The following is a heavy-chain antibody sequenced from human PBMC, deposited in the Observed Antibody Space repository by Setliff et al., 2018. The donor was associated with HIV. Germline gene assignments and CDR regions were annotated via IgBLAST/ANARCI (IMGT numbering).Heavy chain of an antibody. CDR2: MSYDGNNK. J-gene: IGHJ4*02. Sequence: PGGSLRLSCAASGFIFSSYAMRWVRQAPGKGLEWVAVMSYDGNNKYYADPVKGRFTISRDNSKNTLYLQMNSLRAEDTAVYYCARERLRFLEWLPLDYWGQGTLVTVSS. CDR1: GFIFSSYA. CDR3: ARERLRFLEWLPLDY. V-gene: IGHV3-30*01. D-gene: IGHD3-3*01.